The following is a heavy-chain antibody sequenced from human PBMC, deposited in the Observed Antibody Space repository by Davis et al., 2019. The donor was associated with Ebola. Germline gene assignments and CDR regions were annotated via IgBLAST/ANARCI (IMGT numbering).Heavy chain of an antibody. CDR1: GFTFTDYY. J-gene: IGHJ3*02. D-gene: IGHD5-18*01. CDR2: ISSSGSST. V-gene: IGHV3-11*04. CDR3: ARDPDTAMASDAFDI. Sequence: GESLKISCAASGFTFTDYYMTWIRQAPGKGLEWVSYISSSGSSTYYADSVKGRFTISRDNAKNSLYLQMNSLRDEDTAVYYCARDPDTAMASDAFDIWGQGTMVTVSS.